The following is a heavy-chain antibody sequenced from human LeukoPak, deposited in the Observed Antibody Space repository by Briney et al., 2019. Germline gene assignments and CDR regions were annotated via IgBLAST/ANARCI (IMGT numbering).Heavy chain of an antibody. D-gene: IGHD2-2*01. CDR1: GGTFSSYA. CDR2: IIPVFGTA. Sequence: ASVKVSCKASGGTFSSYAISWVRQAPGQGLEWMGRIIPVFGTANYAQKFQGRVTITTDESTSTAYMELSSLRSGDTAVYYCARDLKRVPAAMTSYYYYMDVWGKGTTVTVS. J-gene: IGHJ6*03. V-gene: IGHV1-69*05. CDR3: ARDLKRVPAAMTSYYYYMDV.